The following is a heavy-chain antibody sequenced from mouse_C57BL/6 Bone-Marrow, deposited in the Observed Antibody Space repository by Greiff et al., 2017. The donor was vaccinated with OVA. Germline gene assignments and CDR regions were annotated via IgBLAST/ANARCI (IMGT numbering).Heavy chain of an antibody. CDR2: ISNGGGST. Sequence: EVHLVESGGGLVQPGGSLKLSCAASGFTFSDYYMYWVRQTPEKRLEWVAYISNGGGSTYYPDTVKGRFTISRDNAKNTLYLQMSRLKSEDTAMYYCARLSTTVDYWGQGTSVTVSS. CDR3: ARLSTTVDY. D-gene: IGHD1-1*01. J-gene: IGHJ4*01. CDR1: GFTFSDYY. V-gene: IGHV5-12*01.